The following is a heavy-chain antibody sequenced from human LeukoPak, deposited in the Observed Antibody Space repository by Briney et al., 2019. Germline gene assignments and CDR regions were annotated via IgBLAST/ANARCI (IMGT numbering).Heavy chain of an antibody. V-gene: IGHV3-7*01. D-gene: IGHD2-2*02. J-gene: IGHJ6*02. CDR1: GFTFSSYA. Sequence: GGSLRLSCAASGFTFSSYAMSWVRQAPGKGLEWVANIKQDGSEKYYVDSVKGRFTISRDNAKNSLYLQMNSLRAEDTAVYYCARGVRYCSSTSCYIYYYYGMDVWGQGTTVTVSS. CDR3: ARGVRYCSSTSCYIYYYYGMDV. CDR2: IKQDGSEK.